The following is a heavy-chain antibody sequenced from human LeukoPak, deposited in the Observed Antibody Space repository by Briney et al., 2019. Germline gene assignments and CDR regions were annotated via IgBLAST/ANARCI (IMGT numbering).Heavy chain of an antibody. J-gene: IGHJ5*02. D-gene: IGHD1-26*01. CDR3: AREVVGATLNWFDP. CDR2: IIPIFGTA. Sequence: SVKVSCKASGGTFSSYAISWVRQAPGQGLEWMGGIIPIFGTANYAQKFQVRVTITTEESTSTAYMELSSLGSEDTAVYYCAREVVGATLNWFDPWGQGTLVTVSS. V-gene: IGHV1-69*05. CDR1: GGTFSSYA.